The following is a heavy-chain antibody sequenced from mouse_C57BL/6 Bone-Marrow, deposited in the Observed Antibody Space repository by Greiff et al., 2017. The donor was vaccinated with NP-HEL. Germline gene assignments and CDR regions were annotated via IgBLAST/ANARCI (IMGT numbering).Heavy chain of an antibody. CDR1: GYTFTSYW. Sequence: QVQLKESGAELAKPGASVKLSCKASGYTFTSYWMHWVNQRPGQGLEWIGYINPSSGYTKYNQKFKDKATLTADKSSCTAYMQLSSLTYEDSAVYYCARYSYDGYYEYWGQGTTLTVSS. J-gene: IGHJ2*01. D-gene: IGHD2-3*01. CDR3: ARYSYDGYYEY. CDR2: INPSSGYT. V-gene: IGHV1-7*01.